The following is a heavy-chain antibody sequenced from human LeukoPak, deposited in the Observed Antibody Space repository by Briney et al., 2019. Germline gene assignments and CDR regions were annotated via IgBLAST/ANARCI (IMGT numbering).Heavy chain of an antibody. CDR1: GGPISSGGYY. D-gene: IGHD3-22*01. J-gene: IGHJ5*02. CDR2: IYYSGST. Sequence: SQTLSLTCTVSGGPISSGGYYWSWIRQHPGKGLEWIGYIYYSGSTYYNPSLKSRVTISVDTSKNQFSLKLSSVTAADTAVYYCARVYYDSSGYYPDNWFDPWGQGTLVTVSS. V-gene: IGHV4-31*03. CDR3: ARVYYDSSGYYPDNWFDP.